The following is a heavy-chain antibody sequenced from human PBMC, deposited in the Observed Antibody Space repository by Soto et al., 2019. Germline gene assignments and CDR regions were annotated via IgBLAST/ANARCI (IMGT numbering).Heavy chain of an antibody. CDR1: GFTFDDYA. CDR2: ISWNSGSI. V-gene: IGHV3-9*01. J-gene: IGHJ4*02. Sequence: GGSLRLSCAASGFTFDDYAMHWVRQAPGKVLEWDSGISWNSGSIGYADSVKGRFNISRDNAKNSLYLQMNRLRAEDSAVYYCAKGRLRSKTVATTDYWGQGTLVTVSS. CDR3: AKGRLRSKTVATTDY. D-gene: IGHD5-12*01.